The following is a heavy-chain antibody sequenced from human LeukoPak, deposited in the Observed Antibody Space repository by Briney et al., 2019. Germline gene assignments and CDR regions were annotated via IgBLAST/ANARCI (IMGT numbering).Heavy chain of an antibody. Sequence: SETLSLTCTVSGGSISSYYWSWIRQPPGKGLEWIGYIYYSGSTNYNPSLKSRVTISVDTSKNQFSLKLSSVTAADTAVYYCAKIGTAAAGTEWFDPWGQGTLVTVSS. CDR1: GGSISSYY. D-gene: IGHD6-13*01. J-gene: IGHJ5*02. V-gene: IGHV4-59*08. CDR2: IYYSGST. CDR3: AKIGTAAAGTEWFDP.